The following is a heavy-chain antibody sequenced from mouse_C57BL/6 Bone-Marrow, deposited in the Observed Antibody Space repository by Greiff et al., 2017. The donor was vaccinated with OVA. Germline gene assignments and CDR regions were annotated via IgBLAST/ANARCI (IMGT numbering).Heavy chain of an antibody. V-gene: IGHV1-5*01. Sequence: VQLQQSGTVLARPGASVKMSCKTSGYTFTSYWMHWVKQRPGQGLEWIGAIYPGNSDTSYNQKFKGKAKLTAVTSASTAYMELSSLTNEDSAVYYCTSGDDRFAYWGQGTLVTVSA. J-gene: IGHJ3*01. CDR1: GYTFTSYW. CDR3: TSGDDRFAY. D-gene: IGHD2-2*01. CDR2: IYPGNSDT.